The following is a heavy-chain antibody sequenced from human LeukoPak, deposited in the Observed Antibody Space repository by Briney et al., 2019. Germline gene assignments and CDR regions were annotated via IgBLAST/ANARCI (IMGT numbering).Heavy chain of an antibody. CDR1: GGSISSYY. V-gene: IGHV4-59*08. Sequence: PSETLSLTCTVSGGSISSYYWSWIRQPPGKGLEWIGYIYYSGSTNYNPSLKSRVTISVDTSKNQFSLKLSSVTAADTAVYYCARHRAAPPAMVDFDYWGQGTLVTVSS. CDR2: IYYSGST. D-gene: IGHD5-18*01. J-gene: IGHJ4*02. CDR3: ARHRAAPPAMVDFDY.